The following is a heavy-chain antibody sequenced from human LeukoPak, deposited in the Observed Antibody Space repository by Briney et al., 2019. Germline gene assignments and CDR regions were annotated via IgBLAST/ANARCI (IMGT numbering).Heavy chain of an antibody. V-gene: IGHV3-23*01. D-gene: IGHD6-19*01. Sequence: PGGSLRLSCAASGFTFSSYGMSWVRQAPGKGLEWVSAISGSGGSTYYADSVKGRFTISRDNSKNTLYLQMNSLRAEDTAVYYCAKGRLAGTFRGAFDIWGQGTMVTVSS. CDR2: ISGSGGST. CDR1: GFTFSSYG. J-gene: IGHJ3*02. CDR3: AKGRLAGTFRGAFDI.